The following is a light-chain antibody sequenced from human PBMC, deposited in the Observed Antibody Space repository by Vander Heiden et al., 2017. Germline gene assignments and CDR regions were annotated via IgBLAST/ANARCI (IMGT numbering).Light chain of an antibody. Sequence: EAILTQSAATLSLSPGERATLSCRASQSVSSYYSACYQQTPGQPPRLLIYAASTRATDIPNRFSGSGSATDFTLTISRLEPEDFAVYYCQQYGSSPYTFGQGTKLAIK. CDR2: AAS. CDR1: QSVSSYY. V-gene: IGKV3-20*01. CDR3: QQYGSSPYT. J-gene: IGKJ2*01.